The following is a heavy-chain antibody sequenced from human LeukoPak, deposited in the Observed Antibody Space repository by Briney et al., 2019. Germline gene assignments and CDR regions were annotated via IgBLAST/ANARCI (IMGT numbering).Heavy chain of an antibody. V-gene: IGHV4-4*07. Sequence: SETLSLTCTVSGGSISSYYWSWIRQPAAKGLEWIGRIYTSGSTNYNPSLKSRVTMSVDTPKNQFSLKLSSVTAADTAVYYCARDSTAESELDPWGQGTLVTVSS. CDR2: IYTSGST. J-gene: IGHJ5*02. CDR1: GGSISSYY. D-gene: IGHD4-17*01. CDR3: ARDSTAESELDP.